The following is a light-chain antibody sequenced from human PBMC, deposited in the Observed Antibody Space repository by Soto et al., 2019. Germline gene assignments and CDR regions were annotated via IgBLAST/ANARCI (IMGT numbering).Light chain of an antibody. Sequence: EIVMTQSQATLSVSPVETATLSCRASQSVSYNLAWYQQKPGQGPRLLIYGAFTRATGIPARFSGSGSGTEFTLTISSLQSEDFAVYYCQQYKNWPPLTFGGGTKVEIK. V-gene: IGKV3-15*01. CDR1: QSVSYN. CDR3: QQYKNWPPLT. J-gene: IGKJ4*01. CDR2: GAF.